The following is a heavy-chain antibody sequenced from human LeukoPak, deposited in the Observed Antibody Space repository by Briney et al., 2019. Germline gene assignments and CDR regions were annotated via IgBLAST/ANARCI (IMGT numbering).Heavy chain of an antibody. J-gene: IGHJ5*02. Sequence: GGSLRLAGAVSGFTYNNFVMSWLRQATGKRLEWVSSISGDGAGTYSDDSVTARFTISRDNSNTPLYLQMNNLRADDTAIHYCAKDPGDCGPECYPANWFDPWGQGSVVPVSS. V-gene: IGHV3-23*01. CDR3: AKDPGDCGPECYPANWFDP. CDR2: ISGDGAGT. D-gene: IGHD2-21*01. CDR1: GFTYNNFV.